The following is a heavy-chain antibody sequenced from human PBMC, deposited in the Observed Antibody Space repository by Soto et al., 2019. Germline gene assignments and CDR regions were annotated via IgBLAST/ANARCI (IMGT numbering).Heavy chain of an antibody. CDR2: IYYSGST. V-gene: IGHV4-31*11. J-gene: IGHJ6*02. D-gene: IGHD3-10*01. CDR1: GGSISSGGNY. Sequence: QVQLQESGPGLVKSSQTLSLTCAVSGGSISSGGNYWSWIRQHPGKGLEWIGYIYYSGSTYYNPSIKRRVTISVDTSKNQFSLKLNSVTAADTAVYYCARARMVRGVIYYYGMDVWGQGTTVTVSS. CDR3: ARARMVRGVIYYYGMDV.